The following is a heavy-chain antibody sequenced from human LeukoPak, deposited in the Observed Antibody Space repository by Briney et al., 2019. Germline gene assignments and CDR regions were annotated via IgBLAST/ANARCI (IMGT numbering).Heavy chain of an antibody. Sequence: PSESLSLTCAVYGGSFSGYYWSWMRQPPGKGLEWIGEINHSGSTNYNPSLKSRATISVDTSKNQFSLKLSSVTAADTAVYYCARVRNSGSYYYYYYGMDVWGQGTTVTVSS. CDR2: INHSGST. D-gene: IGHD1-26*01. V-gene: IGHV4-34*01. CDR3: ARVRNSGSYYYYYYGMDV. J-gene: IGHJ6*02. CDR1: GGSFSGYY.